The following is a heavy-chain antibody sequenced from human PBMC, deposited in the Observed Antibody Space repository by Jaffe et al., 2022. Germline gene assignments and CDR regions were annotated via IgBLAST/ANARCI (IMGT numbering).Heavy chain of an antibody. D-gene: IGHD4-17*01. V-gene: IGHV3-9*01. CDR1: GFTFDDYA. Sequence: EVQLVESGGGLVQPGRSLRLSCAASGFTFDDYAMHWVRQAPGKGLEWVSGISWNSGSIGYADSVKGRFTISRDNAKNSLYLQMNSLRAEDTALYYCAKDTNPYLYGDGVYLMNWGQGTLVTVSS. CDR3: AKDTNPYLYGDGVYLMN. CDR2: ISWNSGSI. J-gene: IGHJ4*02.